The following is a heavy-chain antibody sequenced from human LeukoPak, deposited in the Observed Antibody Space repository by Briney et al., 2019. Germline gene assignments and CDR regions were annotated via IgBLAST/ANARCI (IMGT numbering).Heavy chain of an antibody. V-gene: IGHV3-23*01. CDR1: GCSISSYD. J-gene: IGHJ3*02. CDR2: ISGSGGST. Sequence: PAGTLTLSCAVSGCSISSYDMSWVRQAPGKGLEWVACISGSGGSTYYATSLKGRSTSSRDNSKNTLYLQMNSLRAEDTAVYYCAKGGSRTVTSFEALDIWGQGTMVTVSS. CDR3: AKGGSRTVTSFEALDI. D-gene: IGHD4-17*01.